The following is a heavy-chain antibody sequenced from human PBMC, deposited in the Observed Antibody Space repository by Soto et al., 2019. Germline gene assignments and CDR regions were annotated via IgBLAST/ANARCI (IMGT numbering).Heavy chain of an antibody. CDR2: IKSKSEGETT. Sequence: GGSLRLSCAASGFTFSDAWMSWVRQAPGKGLDWVGRIKSKSEGETTEYAAPVRGRFTISRDDSKDTLYLQMNSLKTEDTAVYYCTTDLWRIAVVVGSTGYFNPWGQGTQVTVYS. CDR1: GFTFSDAW. V-gene: IGHV3-15*01. CDR3: TTDLWRIAVVVGSTGYFNP. D-gene: IGHD2-15*01. J-gene: IGHJ5*02.